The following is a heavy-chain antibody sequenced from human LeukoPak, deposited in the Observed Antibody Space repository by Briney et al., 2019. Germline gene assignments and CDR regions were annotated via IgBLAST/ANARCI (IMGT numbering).Heavy chain of an antibody. D-gene: IGHD5-18*01. V-gene: IGHV3-66*01. CDR1: GFTFSGYW. CDR3: AREMWDSYGYVDY. J-gene: IGHJ4*02. Sequence: PGASLRLSCEASGFTFSGYWMHWVRQAPGKGLEWVSVIYSGGSTYYADSVKSRFTISRDNSKNTLYLQMNSLRAEDTAVYYCAREMWDSYGYVDYWGQGTLVTVSS. CDR2: IYSGGST.